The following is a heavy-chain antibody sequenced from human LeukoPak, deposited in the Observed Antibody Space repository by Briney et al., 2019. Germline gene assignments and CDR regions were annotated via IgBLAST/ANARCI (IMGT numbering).Heavy chain of an antibody. CDR2: ISGSGGST. CDR1: GFTFSSYA. V-gene: IGHV3-23*01. CDR3: AKTHPITMIVVVITPFDY. Sequence: GGSLRLSCAASGFTFSSYAMSWVRQAPGKGLEWVSAISGSGGSTYYADSVKGWFTISRDNSKNTLYLQMNSLRAEDTAVYYCAKTHPITMIVVVITPFDYWGQGTLVTVSS. D-gene: IGHD3-22*01. J-gene: IGHJ4*02.